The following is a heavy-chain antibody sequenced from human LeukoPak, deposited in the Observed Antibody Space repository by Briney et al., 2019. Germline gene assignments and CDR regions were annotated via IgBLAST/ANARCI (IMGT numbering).Heavy chain of an antibody. CDR1: GHTFTEYY. Sequence: DSVKVSCKASGHTFTEYYIHWLRQAPGQGLEWMGWVTPRTGKIHYAQNFQGRVTMSRDTSISTAYMQLGRLKSDDTAVYYCARDIAPSGSWWFDSWGQGTLVTVSS. J-gene: IGHJ5*01. D-gene: IGHD6-13*01. V-gene: IGHV1-2*02. CDR2: VTPRTGKI. CDR3: ARDIAPSGSWWFDS.